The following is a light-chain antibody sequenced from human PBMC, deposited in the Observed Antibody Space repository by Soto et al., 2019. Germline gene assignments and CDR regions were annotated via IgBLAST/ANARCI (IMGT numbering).Light chain of an antibody. CDR1: QSVNTN. V-gene: IGKV3-15*01. Sequence: EIVMTQSPATLSVSPGERATLSCRASQSVNTNLAWYQQRPGQAPRLLIYGASSRATGIQARFSGSGSGTDFTLTISSLQSEDFAIYYCQQYNDWPPVTFGGGTKVEIK. CDR2: GAS. CDR3: QQYNDWPPVT. J-gene: IGKJ4*01.